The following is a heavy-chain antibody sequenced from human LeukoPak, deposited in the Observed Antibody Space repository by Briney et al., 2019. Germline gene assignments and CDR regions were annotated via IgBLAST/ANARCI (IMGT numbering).Heavy chain of an antibody. J-gene: IGHJ6*03. Sequence: GGSLRLSCAASGFTFSSYEMNWVRQAPGKGLEWVSYISSSGSTIYYADSVKGRFTISRDNAKNSLYLQMNSLRAEDTAVCYCAREYYDILVYYYYMDVWGKGTTVTVSS. CDR1: GFTFSSYE. V-gene: IGHV3-48*03. CDR3: AREYYDILVYYYYMDV. CDR2: ISSSGSTI. D-gene: IGHD3-9*01.